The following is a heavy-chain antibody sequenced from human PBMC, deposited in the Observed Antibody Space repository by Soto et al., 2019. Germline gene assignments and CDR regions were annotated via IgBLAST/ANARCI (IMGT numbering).Heavy chain of an antibody. CDR3: ARHYYGDAFDM. D-gene: IGHD3-10*01. J-gene: IGHJ3*02. CDR1: GYRFSAYW. V-gene: IGHV5-10-1*01. CDR2: IDPSDSYT. Sequence: GESLKISCKGSGYRFSAYWFTWVRQMPGKGLEWMGRIDPSDSYTNYSPSFEGHVTISADESISTAYLQWSSLKASDTAMYYCARHYYGDAFDMWGQGTTVTVSS.